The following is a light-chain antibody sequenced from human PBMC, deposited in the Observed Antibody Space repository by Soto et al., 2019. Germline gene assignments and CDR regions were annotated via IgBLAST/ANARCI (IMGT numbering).Light chain of an antibody. Sequence: QSVLTQPPSVSGAPGQRVTLSCSGSDSNIGAGYSVHWYQQLPGKVPRLLIYGNNNRPSGVPDRFSGSKSGASASLAITGRQAAAAAGYSCQPSDSSLSTFVVFGGRTKLAVL. V-gene: IGLV1-40*01. CDR1: DSNIGAGYS. CDR3: QPSDSSLSTFVV. CDR2: GNN. J-gene: IGLJ2*01.